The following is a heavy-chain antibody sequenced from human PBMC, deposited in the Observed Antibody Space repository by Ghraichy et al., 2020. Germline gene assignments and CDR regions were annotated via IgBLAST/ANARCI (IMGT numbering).Heavy chain of an antibody. J-gene: IGHJ4*02. CDR3: AMLKLELRGKFDY. CDR1: GFTFSSYA. Sequence: GGSLRLSCAASGFTFSSYAMSWVRQAPGKGLEWVSAISGSGGSTYYADSVKGRFTISRDNSKNTLYLQMNSLRAEDTAVYYCAMLKLELRGKFDYWGQGTLVTVSS. CDR2: ISGSGGST. D-gene: IGHD1-7*01. V-gene: IGHV3-23*01.